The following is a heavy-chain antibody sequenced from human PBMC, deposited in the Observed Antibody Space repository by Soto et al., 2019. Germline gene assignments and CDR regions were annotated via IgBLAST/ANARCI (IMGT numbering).Heavy chain of an antibody. V-gene: IGHV1-18*01. Sequence: ASVKVSCKASGYTFTTFGISWVRQAPGQGLEWMGWIDPNNGNTKDAQKFQGRFTMTTDTYTSTAYMELRSLRSDDTAVYYCAKEFCDSSRCYLRDYWGQGALVTVSS. D-gene: IGHD2-2*01. J-gene: IGHJ4*02. CDR3: AKEFCDSSRCYLRDY. CDR1: GYTFTTFG. CDR2: IDPNNGNT.